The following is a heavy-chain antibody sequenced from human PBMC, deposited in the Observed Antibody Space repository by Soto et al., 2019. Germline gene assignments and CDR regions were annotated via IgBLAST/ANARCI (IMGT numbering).Heavy chain of an antibody. CDR3: AREERHYYYSGMDV. CDR1: GYSFTSYG. Sequence: ASVKVSCKASGYSFTSYGISWVRQAPGQGLEWMGWISAYNGNTNYAQKLQGRVTMTTDTSTSTAYMELRSLRSDHTAVYYCAREERHYYYSGMDVWGHGTTVTVSS. CDR2: ISAYNGNT. V-gene: IGHV1-18*01. J-gene: IGHJ6*02.